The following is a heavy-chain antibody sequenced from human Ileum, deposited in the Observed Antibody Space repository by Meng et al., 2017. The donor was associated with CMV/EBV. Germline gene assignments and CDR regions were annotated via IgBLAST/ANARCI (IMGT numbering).Heavy chain of an antibody. V-gene: IGHV3-21*01. Sequence: GESLKISCAASGFTFSTYSMNWVRQAPGKGLEWVSSISSSSTYIFYADLVKGRFTISRDNAKNSLYLQMNSLRAEDTALYFCARGHCSTTNCSPYYFDHWGQGTLVTVSS. CDR2: ISSSSTYI. J-gene: IGHJ4*02. CDR1: GFTFSTYS. D-gene: IGHD2-2*01. CDR3: ARGHCSTTNCSPYYFDH.